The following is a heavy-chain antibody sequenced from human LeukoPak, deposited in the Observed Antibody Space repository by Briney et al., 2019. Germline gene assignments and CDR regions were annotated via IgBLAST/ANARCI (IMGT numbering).Heavy chain of an antibody. CDR2: IYTSGST. CDR1: GGSFSGYY. D-gene: IGHD3-3*01. V-gene: IGHV4-59*10. Sequence: SETLSLTCAVYGGSFSGYYWSWIRQPAGKGLEWIGRIYTSGSTNYNPSLKSRVTMSVDTSKNQFSLKLSSVTAADTAVYYCARGAHDFWSGYYTGSYYFDYWGQGTLVTVSP. J-gene: IGHJ4*02. CDR3: ARGAHDFWSGYYTGSYYFDY.